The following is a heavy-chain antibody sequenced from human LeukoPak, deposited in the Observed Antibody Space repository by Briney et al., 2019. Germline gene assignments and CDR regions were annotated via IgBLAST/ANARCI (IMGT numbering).Heavy chain of an antibody. D-gene: IGHD1-7*01. Sequence: GASVKVSCKASGYTFTGYYMHWVRQAPGQGLEWMGRINPNSGGTNYAQRFQGRVTMTRDTSISTAYMELSRLRSDDTAVYYCAGAAGTGTTPFDPWGQGTLVTVSS. CDR1: GYTFTGYY. CDR2: INPNSGGT. CDR3: AGAAGTGTTPFDP. V-gene: IGHV1-2*06. J-gene: IGHJ5*02.